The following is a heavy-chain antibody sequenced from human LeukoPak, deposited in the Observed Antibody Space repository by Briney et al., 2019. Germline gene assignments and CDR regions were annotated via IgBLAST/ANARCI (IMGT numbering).Heavy chain of an antibody. Sequence: GGSLRLSCAASRFTFSTYWMAWVRQSPEKGLEWVANISHDGSEKYYVDSVKGRFTISRDNAKNSLYLQMNSLRAEDTAMYYCARDTAGFDYWGQGTLVTVSS. V-gene: IGHV3-7*01. J-gene: IGHJ4*02. CDR2: ISHDGSEK. CDR3: ARDTAGFDY. CDR1: RFTFSTYW. D-gene: IGHD5-18*01.